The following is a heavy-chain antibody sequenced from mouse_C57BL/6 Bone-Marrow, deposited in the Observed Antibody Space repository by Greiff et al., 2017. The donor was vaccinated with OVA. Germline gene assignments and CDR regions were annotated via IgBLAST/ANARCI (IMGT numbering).Heavy chain of an antibody. CDR3: ARDCNYYGYYAMDY. J-gene: IGHJ4*01. V-gene: IGHV1-69*01. Sequence: QVQLQQPGAELVMPGASVKLSCKASGYTFTSYWMHWVKQRPGQGLEWIGEIDPSDSYTNYNQKFKGKSTLTVDKSSSTAYMQLSSLTSEDSAVYYSARDCNYYGYYAMDYWGQGTSVTVSS. D-gene: IGHD1-2*01. CDR1: GYTFTSYW. CDR2: IDPSDSYT.